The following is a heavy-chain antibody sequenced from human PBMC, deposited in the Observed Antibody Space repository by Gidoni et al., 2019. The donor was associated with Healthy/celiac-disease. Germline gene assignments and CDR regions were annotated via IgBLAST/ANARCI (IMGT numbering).Heavy chain of an antibody. Sequence: CTVSGGSISSYYWSWIRQPAGKGLEWIGRIYTSGSTNYNPSLKSRVTMSVDTSKNQFSLKLSSVTAADTAVYYCARASSGYPYYYYGMDVWGQGTTVTVSS. J-gene: IGHJ6*02. V-gene: IGHV4-4*07. CDR3: ARASSGYPYYYYGMDV. CDR1: GGSISSYY. CDR2: IYTSGST. D-gene: IGHD3-22*01.